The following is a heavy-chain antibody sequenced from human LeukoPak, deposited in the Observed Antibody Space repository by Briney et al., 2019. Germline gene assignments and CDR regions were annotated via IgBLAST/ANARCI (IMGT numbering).Heavy chain of an antibody. Sequence: ASVKVSCKASGYTFTGYYMHWVRQAPGQGLEWMGWIYPNSGGTKYAQKFQGRVTMTRDTSISTAYLELSRLRSDDTAVYYCARARVRAARPEDYWGQGTLVTVSS. CDR2: IYPNSGGT. J-gene: IGHJ4*02. V-gene: IGHV1-2*02. CDR3: ARARVRAARPEDY. D-gene: IGHD6-6*01. CDR1: GYTFTGYY.